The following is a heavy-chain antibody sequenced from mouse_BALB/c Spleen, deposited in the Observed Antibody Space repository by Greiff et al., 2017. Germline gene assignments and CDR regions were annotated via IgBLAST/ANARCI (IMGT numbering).Heavy chain of an antibody. CDR2: ISSGSSTI. CDR3: ASSTMITTDAMDY. D-gene: IGHD2-4*01. Sequence: EVQGVESGGGLVQPGGSRKLSCAASGFTFSSFGMHWVRQAPEKGLEWVAYISSGSSTIYYADTVKGRFTISRDNPKNTLFLQMTSLRSEDTAMYYCASSTMITTDAMDYWGQGTSVTVSS. CDR1: GFTFSSFG. V-gene: IGHV5-17*02. J-gene: IGHJ4*01.